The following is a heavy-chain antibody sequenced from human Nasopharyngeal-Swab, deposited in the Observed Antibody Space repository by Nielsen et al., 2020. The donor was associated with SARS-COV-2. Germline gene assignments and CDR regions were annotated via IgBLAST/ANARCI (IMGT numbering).Heavy chain of an antibody. D-gene: IGHD5-12*01. CDR1: GFTFDDYT. Sequence: GESLKISCAASGFTFDDYTMHWVRQAPGKGLEWVSLISWDGGSTYYADSVKGRFTISRDNSKNSLYLQMNSLRTEDTALYYCARDPWPNSGPRNPYNYWGQGILVTVSS. J-gene: IGHJ4*02. CDR3: ARDPWPNSGPRNPYNY. V-gene: IGHV3-43*01. CDR2: ISWDGGST.